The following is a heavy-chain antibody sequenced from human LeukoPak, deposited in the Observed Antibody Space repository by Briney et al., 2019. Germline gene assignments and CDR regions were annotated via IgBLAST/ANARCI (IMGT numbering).Heavy chain of an antibody. D-gene: IGHD3-3*01. Sequence: SVKASCKASGGTFSSYAISWVRQAPGQGLEWMGGIIPIFGTANYAQKFQGRVTITTDESTSTAYMELSSLRSEDTAVYYCARGRVRITIFGAPGPTEGFDPWGQGTLVTVSS. CDR2: IIPIFGTA. V-gene: IGHV1-69*05. CDR3: ARGRVRITIFGAPGPTEGFDP. J-gene: IGHJ5*02. CDR1: GGTFSSYA.